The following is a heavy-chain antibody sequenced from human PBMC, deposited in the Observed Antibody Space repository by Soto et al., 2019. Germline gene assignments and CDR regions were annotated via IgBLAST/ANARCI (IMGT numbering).Heavy chain of an antibody. CDR1: GYTFTNND. V-gene: IGHV1-8*01. CDR2: INPKSGNT. J-gene: IGHJ4*02. CDR3: ARVVWGGHSDY. Sequence: ASVKVSCKASGYTFTNNDINWVRQATGQGPERMGWINPKSGNTGYAHQFQGRVTMTWQTSTSTAYMELSGLRSEDTAVYYCARVVWGGHSDYWGQGTPVTVSS. D-gene: IGHD3-3*01.